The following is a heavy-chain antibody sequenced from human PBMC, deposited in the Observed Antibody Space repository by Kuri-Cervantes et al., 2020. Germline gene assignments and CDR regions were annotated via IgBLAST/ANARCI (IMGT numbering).Heavy chain of an antibody. D-gene: IGHD6-19*01. Sequence: SETLSLTCTVSGGSISSYYWGWIRQPPGKGLEWIGSIHHSGSTYYSPSLKSRVTISVDTSKNQFSLRLPSVTAADTAVYYCARRHNSGWIDYWGQGTLVTVSS. CDR2: IHHSGST. CDR3: ARRHNSGWIDY. CDR1: GGSISSYY. J-gene: IGHJ4*02. V-gene: IGHV4-38-2*02.